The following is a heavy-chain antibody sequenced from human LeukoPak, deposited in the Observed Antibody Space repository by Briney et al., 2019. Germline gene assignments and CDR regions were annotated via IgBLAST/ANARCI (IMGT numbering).Heavy chain of an antibody. CDR1: GASVSSSTYS. J-gene: IGHJ4*02. D-gene: IGHD6-6*01. CDR3: ARSYSSSSHYYFDY. V-gene: IGHV4-61*01. CDR2: IYYNGRT. Sequence: SDTLSLTCAVSGASVSSSTYSWSWIRQPPGKGLEWIAYIYYNGRTTYNPSLKSRVTISLDTSNNQFSLKLSPVAAADTAVYYCARSYSSSSHYYFDYWGQGTLVIVSS.